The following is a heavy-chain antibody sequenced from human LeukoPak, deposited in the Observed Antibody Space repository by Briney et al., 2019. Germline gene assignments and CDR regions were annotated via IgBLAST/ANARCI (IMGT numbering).Heavy chain of an antibody. CDR1: GYTFTSYA. J-gene: IGHJ6*03. Sequence: ASVKVSCKASGYTFTSYAMNWVRQAPGQGLEWMGWINTNTGNPTYAQGFTGRFVFSLDTSVSTAYLQISSLKAEDTAVYYCARGRVAAYDLYYYFYMDVWGKGTTVTVSS. CDR3: ARGRVAAYDLYYYFYMDV. D-gene: IGHD3-3*01. V-gene: IGHV7-4-1*02. CDR2: INTNTGNP.